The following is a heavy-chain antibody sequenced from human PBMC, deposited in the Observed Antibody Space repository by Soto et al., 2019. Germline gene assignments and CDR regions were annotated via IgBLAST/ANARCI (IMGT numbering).Heavy chain of an antibody. V-gene: IGHV3-64*01. D-gene: IGHD2-21*01. J-gene: IGHJ4*02. CDR2: ISNDGGNT. Sequence: GGSLRLSCAASGFSFSSQSMHWVRQAPGKGLQYISTISNDGGNTYYANSVKGRFTISRDNSKNTLYLQMGSLRAEDMAVYYCARDKYCAGSACYAAFDYWGQGTLVTVSS. CDR1: GFSFSSQS. CDR3: ARDKYCAGSACYAAFDY.